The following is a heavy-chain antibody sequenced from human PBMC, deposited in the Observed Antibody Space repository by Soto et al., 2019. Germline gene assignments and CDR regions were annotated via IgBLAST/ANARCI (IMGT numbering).Heavy chain of an antibody. CDR1: GYTFTSYG. D-gene: IGHD4-17*01. CDR2: STAYNGNT. J-gene: IGHJ4*02. CDR3: AIHTDDGDTYYFDY. Sequence: QVQLVQSGAEVKKPGASVKVSCKASGYTFTSYGISWVRQAPGQGLEWMGWSTAYNGNTNHAQKLPGRITMTTDTSTSIAYRELRSLRSDDTAVYYCAIHTDDGDTYYFDYWGQGTLVTVSS. V-gene: IGHV1-18*01.